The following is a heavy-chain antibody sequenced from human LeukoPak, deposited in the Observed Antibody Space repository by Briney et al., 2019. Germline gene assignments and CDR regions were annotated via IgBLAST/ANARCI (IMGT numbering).Heavy chain of an antibody. CDR1: GGSLSGAY. CDR3: ARGPVRLARPYDY. Sequence: ETLTLTCTVQGGSLSGAYWTWIRQPPGKGLEWIGEINHTGSTNYNPSFKSRVTMSADTPKNQFSLNLTSVTAADTALYYCARGPVRLARPYDYGGQATPATVSS. V-gene: IGHV4-34*01. CDR2: INHTGST. D-gene: IGHD3-9*01. J-gene: IGHJ4*02.